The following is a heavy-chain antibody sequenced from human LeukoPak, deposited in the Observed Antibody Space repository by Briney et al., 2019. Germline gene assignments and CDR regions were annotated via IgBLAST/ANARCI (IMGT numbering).Heavy chain of an antibody. J-gene: IGHJ4*02. CDR2: IFYSGGAT. Sequence: PGGALRLSCAASGFTFSRSAMTWVRQGPGTGLEFVASIFYSGGATYYADSVKGRFTISRENSKNTLYLQMNSLRAEDTALYYCAKDGLYYDGSEHVYYFDSWGQGTLVTVSS. CDR3: AKDGLYYDGSEHVYYFDS. CDR1: GFTFSRSA. V-gene: IGHV3-23*01. D-gene: IGHD3-22*01.